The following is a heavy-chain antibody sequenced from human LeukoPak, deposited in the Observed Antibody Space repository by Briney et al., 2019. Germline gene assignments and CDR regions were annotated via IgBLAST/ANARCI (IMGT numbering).Heavy chain of an antibody. CDR1: GFTFSSYG. D-gene: IGHD2-21*02. Sequence: PGRSLRLSCAASGFTFSSYGMHWVRQAPGKGLEWVAVISYDGSTKYYADSVEGRFTISRDNSKNTLYVQMNSLRAEDTAVYYCAKDERWRRSDFHGGFDYWGQGALVTVSS. CDR2: ISYDGSTK. J-gene: IGHJ4*02. V-gene: IGHV3-30*18. CDR3: AKDERWRRSDFHGGFDY.